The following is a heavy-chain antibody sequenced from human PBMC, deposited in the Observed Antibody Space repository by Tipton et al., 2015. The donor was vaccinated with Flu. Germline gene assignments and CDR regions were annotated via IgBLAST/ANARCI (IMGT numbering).Heavy chain of an antibody. CDR1: GASVNSGSYY. CDR3: AREVEGAARSLDV. D-gene: IGHD1-26*01. Sequence: TLSLTCTVSGASVNSGSYYWTWIRQPPEKGLEWIGRIYGSGGAHYNPSLKSRVTMSLDTSKNQFSLKLNSVTAADTAVYYCAREVEGAARSLDVWGKGTTVTVSS. CDR2: IYGSGGA. V-gene: IGHV4-61*01. J-gene: IGHJ6*04.